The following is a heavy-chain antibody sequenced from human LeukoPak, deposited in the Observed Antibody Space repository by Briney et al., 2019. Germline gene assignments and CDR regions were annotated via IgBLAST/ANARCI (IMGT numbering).Heavy chain of an antibody. CDR2: INHSGST. Sequence: SETLSLTCAVYGGSFSGYYWSWIRQPPGKGLEWIGEINHSGSTNYNPSLKSRVTISVDTSKSQFSLKLSSVTAADTAVYYCAREGSYSSSWFGGNWFDPWGQGTLVTVSS. V-gene: IGHV4-34*01. J-gene: IGHJ5*02. CDR1: GGSFSGYY. D-gene: IGHD6-13*01. CDR3: AREGSYSSSWFGGNWFDP.